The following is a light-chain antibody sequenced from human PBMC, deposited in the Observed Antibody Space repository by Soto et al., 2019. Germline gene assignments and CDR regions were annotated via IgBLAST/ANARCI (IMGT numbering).Light chain of an antibody. CDR3: NSYTSSGTVV. CDR2: DV. V-gene: IGLV2-14*01. CDR1: SSDVGGSNY. J-gene: IGLJ2*01. Sequence: QSALTQPASVSGWPGQSITIYCTGTSSDVGGSNYVSWYQLSPGKAPRLLIYDVDRPSGFSSRFSGSKSGKTASLTISGLQAEDEADYYCNSYTSSGTVVFGGGTKVTVL.